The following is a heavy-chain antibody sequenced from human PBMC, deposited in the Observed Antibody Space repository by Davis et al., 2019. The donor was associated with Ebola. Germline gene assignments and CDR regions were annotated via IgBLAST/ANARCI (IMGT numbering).Heavy chain of an antibody. CDR1: GDSISRSIYY. J-gene: IGHJ4*02. CDR3: ARVGPYSSGWYLDY. D-gene: IGHD6-19*01. Sequence: GSLRLSCTVSGDSISRSIYYWGWIRQPPGKGLEWIGSIYYGGSPYYNPSLKSRVTISVDTSKNQFSLKLSSVTAADTAVYYCARVGPYSSGWYLDYWGQGTLVTVSS. CDR2: IYYGGSP. V-gene: IGHV4-39*07.